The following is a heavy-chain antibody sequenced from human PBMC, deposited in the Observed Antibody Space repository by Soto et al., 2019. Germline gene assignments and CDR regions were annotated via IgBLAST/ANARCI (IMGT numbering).Heavy chain of an antibody. D-gene: IGHD3-3*01. CDR2: IYWNDDK. V-gene: IGHV2-5*01. J-gene: IGHJ5*02. CDR3: AHRPLYYDFWSGYSEVDKNWFDP. Sequence: SGPTLVNPTQTLTLTCTFSGFSLSTSGVGVGWIRQPPGKALEWLALIYWNDDKRYSPSLKSRLTITKDTSKNQVVLTMTNMDPVDTATYYCAHRPLYYDFWSGYSEVDKNWFDPWGQGTLVTVSS. CDR1: GFSLSTSGVG.